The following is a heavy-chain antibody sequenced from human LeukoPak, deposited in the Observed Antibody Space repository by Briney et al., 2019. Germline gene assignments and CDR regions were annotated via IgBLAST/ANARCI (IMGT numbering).Heavy chain of an antibody. Sequence: GASVKVSCKASGYTFTSYYMHWVRQAPGQGLEWMGIIHPSGGSTSYAQKFQGRVTMTRDTSTSTVYMELSSLRSEDTAVYYCAREGYYYGSGSYYDGGNWFDPWGQGTLVTVSS. CDR3: AREGYYYGSGSYYDGGNWFDP. D-gene: IGHD3-10*01. V-gene: IGHV1-46*01. J-gene: IGHJ5*02. CDR1: GYTFTSYY. CDR2: IHPSGGST.